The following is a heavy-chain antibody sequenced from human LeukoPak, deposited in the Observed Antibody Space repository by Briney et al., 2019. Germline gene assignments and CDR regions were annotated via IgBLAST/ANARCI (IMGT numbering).Heavy chain of an antibody. Sequence: PGGSLRLSCAASGFTFSSYSMNWVRQAPGKGLEWVSSISSSSSYIYYADSVKGRFTISRDNAKNSLYLQMNSLRAEDTAVYYCATAPPNWFDPWGQGTLVTVSP. V-gene: IGHV3-21*01. CDR3: ATAPPNWFDP. CDR1: GFTFSSYS. CDR2: ISSSSSYI. J-gene: IGHJ5*02.